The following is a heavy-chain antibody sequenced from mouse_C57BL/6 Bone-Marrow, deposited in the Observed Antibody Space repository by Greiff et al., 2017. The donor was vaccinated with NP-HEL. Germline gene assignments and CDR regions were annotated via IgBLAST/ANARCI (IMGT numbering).Heavy chain of an antibody. V-gene: IGHV1-50*01. CDR3: YSIPYSSSSYEVWYFYV. CDR2: IDPSDSNT. D-gene: IGHD1-1*01. J-gene: IGHJ1*03. Sequence: QVQLQQPGAELVKPGASVKLSCKASGYTFTSYWMQWVKQRPGQGLEWIGEIDPSDSNTNYNQKFKGKATLTVDKSSSTAYMQLSSLTSEDSAVYDFYSIPYSSSSYEVWYFYVWGTGTTVTVSS. CDR1: GYTFTSYW.